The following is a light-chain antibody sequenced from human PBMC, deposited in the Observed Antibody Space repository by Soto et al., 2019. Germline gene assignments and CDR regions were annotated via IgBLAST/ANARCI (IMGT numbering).Light chain of an antibody. J-gene: IGLJ2*01. CDR2: EVS. CDR3: ISYAGSNNFVV. CDR1: SSDIGGYNY. Sequence: QSALTQPPSASGSPGQSVTISCTGTSSDIGGYNYVSWYQQHPGKAPKLMVYEVSKRPSGVPDRFSGSKSGNTASLTVSGLQAEDEADYYCISYAGSNNFVVFGGGTTLTVL. V-gene: IGLV2-8*01.